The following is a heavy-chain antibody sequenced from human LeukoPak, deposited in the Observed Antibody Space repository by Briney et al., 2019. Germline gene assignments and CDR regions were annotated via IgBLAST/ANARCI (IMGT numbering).Heavy chain of an antibody. CDR2: IYYSGST. J-gene: IGHJ5*02. CDR1: GDSISSGSYY. V-gene: IGHV4-31*03. CDR3: ARALPSPLYDFWSGYNINWFDP. Sequence: SETLSLTCTVSGDSISSGSYYWSWIRQHPGKGLEWIGYIYYSGSTYYNPSLKSRVTISVDTSKTQFSLKLSSVTAADTAVYYCARALPSPLYDFWSGYNINWFDPWGQGTLVTVSS. D-gene: IGHD3-3*01.